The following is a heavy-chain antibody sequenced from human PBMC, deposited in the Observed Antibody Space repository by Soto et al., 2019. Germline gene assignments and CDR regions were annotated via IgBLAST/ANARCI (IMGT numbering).Heavy chain of an antibody. Sequence: GGSLRLSCAASGFTFSSYSMNWVRLAPGKGLEWVSYISSSSSTIYYADSVKGRFTISRDNAKNSLYLQMNSLRDEDTAVYYCARDGTTPPRNYYYYYGMDVWGQGTTVTVSS. CDR2: ISSSSSTI. CDR3: ARDGTTPPRNYYYYYGMDV. CDR1: GFTFSSYS. V-gene: IGHV3-48*02. D-gene: IGHD1-7*01. J-gene: IGHJ6*02.